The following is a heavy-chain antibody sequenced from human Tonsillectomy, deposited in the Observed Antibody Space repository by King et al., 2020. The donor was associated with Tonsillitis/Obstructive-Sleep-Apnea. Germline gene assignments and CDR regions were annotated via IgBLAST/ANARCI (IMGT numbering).Heavy chain of an antibody. CDR1: GFTFSDYY. D-gene: IGHD6-13*01. J-gene: IGHJ4*02. CDR2: ISSSSNYT. V-gene: IGHV3-11*06. Sequence: VQLVESGGGLVKPGGSLRLSCAASGFTFSDYYMSWIRQAPGKGLEWVSYISSSSNYTNYADSVKGRFTISRDNAKNSLYLQMNSLRAEETAVYYCARGGVAAAYYFDYWGQGTLVTVSS. CDR3: ARGGVAAAYYFDY.